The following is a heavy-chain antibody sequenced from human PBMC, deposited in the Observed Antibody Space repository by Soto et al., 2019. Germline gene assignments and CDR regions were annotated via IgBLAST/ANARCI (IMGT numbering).Heavy chain of an antibody. CDR2: IYHSGST. CDR3: ARNLPYGDHYYYGMDV. J-gene: IGHJ6*02. D-gene: IGHD4-17*01. V-gene: IGHV4-4*02. CDR1: GGSISSSNW. Sequence: SETLSLTCAVSGGSISSSNWWSWVRQPPGKGLEWIGEIYHSGSTNYNPSLKSRVTISVDKSKNQFSLKLSSVTAADTAVYYCARNLPYGDHYYYGMDVWGQGTTVTVSS.